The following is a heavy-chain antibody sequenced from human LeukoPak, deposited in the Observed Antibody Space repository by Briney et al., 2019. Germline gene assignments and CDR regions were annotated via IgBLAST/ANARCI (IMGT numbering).Heavy chain of an antibody. CDR3: AKGGGSSWYYGWFDP. D-gene: IGHD6-13*01. CDR2: ISGSGGST. CDR1: GFTFSSYA. J-gene: IGHJ5*02. V-gene: IGHV3-23*01. Sequence: GGSLRLSCAASGFTFSSYAMSWVRQAPGKGLEWVSAISGSGGSTYYADSVKGRFTISRDNSKSTLYLQMNSLRAEDTAVYYCAKGGGSSWYYGWFDPWGQGTLVTVSS.